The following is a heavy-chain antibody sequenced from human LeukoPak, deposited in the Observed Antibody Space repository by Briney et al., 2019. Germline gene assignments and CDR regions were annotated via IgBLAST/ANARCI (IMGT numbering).Heavy chain of an antibody. D-gene: IGHD3-22*01. J-gene: IGHJ4*02. V-gene: IGHV1-2*02. CDR3: ATVGVHSSGYPKLNPFDY. Sequence: RASVKVSCKASGYTFTGYYMHWVRQAPGQGLEWMGWINPNSGGTNYAQKFQGRVTMTRDTSISTAYMELSRLRSDDTAVYYCATVGVHSSGYPKLNPFDYWGQGTLVTVSS. CDR1: GYTFTGYY. CDR2: INPNSGGT.